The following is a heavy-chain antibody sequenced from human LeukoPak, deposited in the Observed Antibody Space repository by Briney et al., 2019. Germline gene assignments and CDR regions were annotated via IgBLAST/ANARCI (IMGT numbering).Heavy chain of an antibody. D-gene: IGHD1-26*01. J-gene: IGHJ6*03. CDR1: GFTFSSYA. V-gene: IGHV3-30-3*01. CDR2: ISYDGSNK. Sequence: GGSLRLSCAASGFTFSSYAMHWVRQAPGKGLEWVAVISYDGSNKYYADSVKGRFTISRDNSKNTLYLQMNSLRAEDTAVYYCARDGSNTLYYYCYMDVWGKGTTVTVSS. CDR3: ARDGSNTLYYYCYMDV.